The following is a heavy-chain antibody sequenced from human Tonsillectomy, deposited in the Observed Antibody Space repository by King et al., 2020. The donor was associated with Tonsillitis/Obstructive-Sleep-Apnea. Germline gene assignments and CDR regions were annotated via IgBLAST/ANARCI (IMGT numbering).Heavy chain of an antibody. CDR1: GFTFDDYG. D-gene: IGHD6-13*01. CDR3: ARLPGIAAAGAFDI. V-gene: IGHV3-20*04. Sequence: VQLVEAGGGVVRPGGSLRLSCAASGFTFDDYGMSWVRQAPGKGLEWVSGINWSGGSTGYADSVKGRFTISRDNAKNSLYLQMNSLRAADTALYYCARLPGIAAAGAFDIWGQGTMVTVSS. CDR2: INWSGGST. J-gene: IGHJ3*02.